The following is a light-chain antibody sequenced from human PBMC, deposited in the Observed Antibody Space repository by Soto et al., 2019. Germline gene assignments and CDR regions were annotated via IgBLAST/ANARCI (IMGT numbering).Light chain of an antibody. Sequence: DIQLTQSPSFLSASVGDRVTITCRASQGISSYLAWYQQRPGKAPKLLLYGASTLQSGVPSRFRGSASGTTFPLTINNLQTEDFATYYCQQLNNFPRTLGQGTKVE. V-gene: IGKV1-9*01. CDR2: GAS. CDR3: QQLNNFPRT. J-gene: IGKJ1*01. CDR1: QGISSY.